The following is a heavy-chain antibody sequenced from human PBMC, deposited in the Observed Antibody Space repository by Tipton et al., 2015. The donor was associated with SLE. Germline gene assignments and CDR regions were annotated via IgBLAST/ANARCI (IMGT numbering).Heavy chain of an antibody. J-gene: IGHJ6*03. Sequence: SLRLSCAASGFTFSDYYMSWVRQAPGKGLEWVAVISYDGSNKYYADSVKGRFTISRDNSKNTLYLQMNSLRAEDTAVYYCARDRGCSGGSCLLSYYYYYMDVWGKGTTVTVSS. D-gene: IGHD2-15*01. V-gene: IGHV3-30-3*01. CDR3: ARDRGCSGGSCLLSYYYYYMDV. CDR1: GFTFSDYY. CDR2: ISYDGSNK.